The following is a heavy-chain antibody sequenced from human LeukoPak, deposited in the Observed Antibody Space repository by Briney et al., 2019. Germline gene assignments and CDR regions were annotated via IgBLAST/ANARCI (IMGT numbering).Heavy chain of an antibody. CDR3: ARDADYSNYEGYFDY. V-gene: IGHV3-30-3*01. CDR2: ISYDGSNK. D-gene: IGHD4-11*01. Sequence: GGSLRLSCAASGFTFSSYAMSWVRQAPGKGLEWVAVISYDGSNKYYADSVKGRFTISRDNSKNTLYLQMNSLRAEDTAVYYCARDADYSNYEGYFDYWGQGTLVTVSS. CDR1: GFTFSSYA. J-gene: IGHJ4*02.